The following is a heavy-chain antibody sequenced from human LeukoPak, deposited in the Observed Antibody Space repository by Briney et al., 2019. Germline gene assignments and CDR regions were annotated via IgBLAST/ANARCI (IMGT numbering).Heavy chain of an antibody. CDR1: GYTLTELS. CDR2: FDPEDGET. Sequence: ASVKVSCKVSGYTLTELSMHWVRQAPGKGLEWMGGFDPEDGETIYAQKFQGRVTMTEDTSTDTAYMELSSLRSEDTAVYYCATEWGVDDILTGYHSYFDYWGQGTLVTVSS. J-gene: IGHJ4*02. D-gene: IGHD3-9*01. V-gene: IGHV1-24*01. CDR3: ATEWGVDDILTGYHSYFDY.